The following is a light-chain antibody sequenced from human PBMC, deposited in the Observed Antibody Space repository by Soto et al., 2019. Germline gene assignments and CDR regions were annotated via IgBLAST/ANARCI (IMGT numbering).Light chain of an antibody. Sequence: ETVMTQSPATVPVSPGERVTLSCRASQSVSIDLAWYQQKPGQAPRLLIYNASNRATGIPARFGGSGSGTDFTLTISSLEPEDFAVYYCQQRSNWPLTFGGGTKV. CDR1: QSVSID. CDR2: NAS. CDR3: QQRSNWPLT. V-gene: IGKV3-11*01. J-gene: IGKJ4*01.